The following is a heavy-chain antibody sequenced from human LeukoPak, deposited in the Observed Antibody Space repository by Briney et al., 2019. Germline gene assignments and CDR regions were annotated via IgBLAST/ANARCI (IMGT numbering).Heavy chain of an antibody. CDR1: GFSVSTNY. CDR2: LYSVRST. V-gene: IGHV3-53*01. D-gene: IGHD3-10*01. CDR3: ARVGDHYHWYLDV. J-gene: IGHJ2*01. Sequence: RGSLRLSCDGSGFSVSTNYMRWVRQAPGRGLGWDSMLYSVRSTSYKDCVKGRFTVSRDDSKNTLFLHMNSLGVEDTAVYYCARVGDHYHWYLDVWGRGTLVTVSS.